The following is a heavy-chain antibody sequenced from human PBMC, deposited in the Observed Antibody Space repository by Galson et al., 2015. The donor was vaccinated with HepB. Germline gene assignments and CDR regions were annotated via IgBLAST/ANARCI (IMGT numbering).Heavy chain of an antibody. J-gene: IGHJ6*02. CDR2: ISSSSSYI. CDR3: ASSIAAARPYYYYYGMDV. CDR1: GFTFSSYS. V-gene: IGHV3-21*01. Sequence: SLRLSCAASGFTFSSYSMNWVRQAPGKGLEWVSSISSSSSYIYYADSVKGRFTISRDNAKNSLYLQMNSLRAEDTAVYYCASSIAAARPYYYYYGMDVWGQGTTVTVSS. D-gene: IGHD6-13*01.